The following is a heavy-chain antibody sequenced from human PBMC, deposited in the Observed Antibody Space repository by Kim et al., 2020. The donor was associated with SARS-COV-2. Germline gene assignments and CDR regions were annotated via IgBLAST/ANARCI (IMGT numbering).Heavy chain of an antibody. V-gene: IGHV4-34*01. Sequence: SETLSLTCAVYGGSFSGYYWSWIRQPPGKGLEWIGEINHSGSTNYNPSLKSRVTISVDTSKNQFSLKLSSVTAADTAAYYCSRAGRQWLVRPLFYYFDY. D-gene: IGHD6-19*01. CDR3: SRAGRQWLVRPLFYYFDY. J-gene: IGHJ4*01. CDR2: INHSGST. CDR1: GGSFSGYY.